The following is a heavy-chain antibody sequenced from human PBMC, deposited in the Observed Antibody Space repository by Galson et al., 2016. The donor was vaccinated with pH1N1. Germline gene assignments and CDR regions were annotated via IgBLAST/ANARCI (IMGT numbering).Heavy chain of an antibody. J-gene: IGHJ4*02. CDR1: GFSLSTRRVG. Sequence: PALVKPTQTLTLTCTFSGFSLSTRRVGVGWIRQPPGKALEWLALVYWDDDKRYSPSLTTRLTITQDTSRNQVVLTMTNMHPVDTGTYYCARQLGGCTDGSCQPRRSDFWGQGNLVIVSS. D-gene: IGHD2-15*01. CDR3: ARQLGGCTDGSCQPRRSDF. V-gene: IGHV2-5*02. CDR2: VYWDDDK.